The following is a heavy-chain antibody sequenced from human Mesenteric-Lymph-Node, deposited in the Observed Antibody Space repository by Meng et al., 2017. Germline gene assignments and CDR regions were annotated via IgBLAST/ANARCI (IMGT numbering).Heavy chain of an antibody. CDR2: IYHSGST. CDR1: GGSISSSNYY. J-gene: IGHJ4*02. V-gene: IGHV4-39*01. Sequence: QVQRQQWGAGLLKPSETLSLPFTVSGGSISSSNYYWDWIRQPPGKGLEWIGAIYHSGSTSYNPSLQSRVTMFVDTSKNQFSLMLTSVTATDTAVYYCARRRGGSGRDCWGQGTLVTVSS. CDR3: ARRRGGSGRDC. D-gene: IGHD3-10*01.